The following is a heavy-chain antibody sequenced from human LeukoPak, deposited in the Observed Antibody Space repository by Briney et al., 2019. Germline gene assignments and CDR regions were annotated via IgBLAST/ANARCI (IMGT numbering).Heavy chain of an antibody. Sequence: TGGSLRLSCVASGFTLRSYVMSWVRQAPGRGLEWVANIKPDGSEKYYVDSVEGRFTVSRDNTKNSMNLQMKSLRADDTAVYYCVRAGIGAGGTGYWGQGILVTVSS. CDR3: VRAGIGAGGTGY. CDR2: IKPDGSEK. D-gene: IGHD6-13*01. J-gene: IGHJ4*02. V-gene: IGHV3-7*01. CDR1: GFTLRSYV.